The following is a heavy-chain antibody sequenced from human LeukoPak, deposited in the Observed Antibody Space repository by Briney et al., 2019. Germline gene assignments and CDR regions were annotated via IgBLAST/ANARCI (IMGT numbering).Heavy chain of an antibody. V-gene: IGHV3-23*01. Sequence: GGSLRLSCAASGFTFSSYAMSWVRQAPGKGLEWVSAISGSGGGTYYADSVKGRFTISRDNSKNTLYLQMNSLRAEDTAVYYCAKGLYMITFGGVIVTGGQGTLVTVSS. CDR1: GFTFSSYA. J-gene: IGHJ4*02. CDR3: AKGLYMITFGGVIVT. CDR2: ISGSGGGT. D-gene: IGHD3-16*02.